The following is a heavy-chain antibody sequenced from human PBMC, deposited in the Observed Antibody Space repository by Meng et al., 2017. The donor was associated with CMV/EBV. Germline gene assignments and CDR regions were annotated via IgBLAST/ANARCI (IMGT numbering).Heavy chain of an antibody. D-gene: IGHD3-3*01. CDR1: GGSISSYY. CDR2: IYYSGST. CDR3: ARVQGSYDFWSGYYTSYYYGMDV. Sequence: SETLSLTCTVSGGSISSYYWSWIRQPPGKGLEWIGYIYYSGSTNYNPSLKSRVTISVDTSKNQFSLKLSSVTAADTAVYYCARVQGSYDFWSGYYTSYYYGMDVWGQGTTVTVSS. J-gene: IGHJ6*02. V-gene: IGHV4-59*01.